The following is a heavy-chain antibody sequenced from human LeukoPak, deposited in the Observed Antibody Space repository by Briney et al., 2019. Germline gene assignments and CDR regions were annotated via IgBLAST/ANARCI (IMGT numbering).Heavy chain of an antibody. Sequence: GGSLRLSCAASGFTFSGSDMHWVRQATGKGLEWVSAIRTAGDTYYPDSVKGRFTISRENAKNSLYLQMNSLRAGDTAVCYCARGQGIGFTYGSGLDAFDIWGQGTMVTVSS. J-gene: IGHJ3*02. CDR3: ARGQGIGFTYGSGLDAFDI. V-gene: IGHV3-13*01. CDR1: GFTFSGSD. D-gene: IGHD3-10*01. CDR2: IRTAGDT.